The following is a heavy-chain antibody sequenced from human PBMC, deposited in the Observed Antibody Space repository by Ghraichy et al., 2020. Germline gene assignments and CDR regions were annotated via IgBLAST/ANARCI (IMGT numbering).Heavy chain of an antibody. Sequence: GGSLRLSCAASGFNFTASWMNWVRQAPGKGLEWVAGIKQYGSETYHVDSVKGRLTISRDNAKNSLYLQMNSLRVEDTAVYHCARDRAYKAFDYWGQGVLVSVSS. J-gene: IGHJ4*02. D-gene: IGHD5-24*01. V-gene: IGHV3-7*03. CDR1: GFNFTASW. CDR3: ARDRAYKAFDY. CDR2: IKQYGSET.